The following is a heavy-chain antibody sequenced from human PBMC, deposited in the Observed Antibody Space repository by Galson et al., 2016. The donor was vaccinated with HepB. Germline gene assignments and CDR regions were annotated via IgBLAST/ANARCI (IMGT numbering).Heavy chain of an antibody. J-gene: IGHJ4*02. CDR1: GFTFGDYA. CDR2: IYSGGGT. V-gene: IGHV3-53*01. CDR3: ARDLPLLG. Sequence: LRLSCAASGFTFGDYAMSWVRQAPGKGLEWVSVIYSGGGTYYADSVKGRFTISRDNSKNTLHLQMNSLRAEDTAVYYCARDLPLLGWGQGTLVTVSS. D-gene: IGHD2-15*01.